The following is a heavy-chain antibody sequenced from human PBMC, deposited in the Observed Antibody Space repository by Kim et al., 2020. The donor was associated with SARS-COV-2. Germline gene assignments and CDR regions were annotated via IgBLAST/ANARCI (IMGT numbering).Heavy chain of an antibody. D-gene: IGHD2-2*01. CDR3: AKDYCSSASCYGSYYYF. CDR1: RFRFTDYG. J-gene: IGHJ6*01. CDR2: ISYDGNNK. V-gene: IGHV3-30*18. Sequence: GGSLRLSCAASRFRFTDYGMHWVRQALGKGLEWVAFISYDGNNKYYAASVKGRFTISRDNLRHTVYLQMNSLRDDDTSVYYCAKDYCSSASCYGSYYYF.